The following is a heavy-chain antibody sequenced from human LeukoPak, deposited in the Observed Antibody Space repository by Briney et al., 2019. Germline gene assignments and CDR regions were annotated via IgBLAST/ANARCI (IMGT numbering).Heavy chain of an antibody. CDR1: GGSISGYY. D-gene: IGHD6-19*01. V-gene: IGHV4-59*08. Sequence: PSETLSLTCTVTGGSISGYYWSWIRQPPGKGPEWIGYIYYSGSTNYNPSLKSRVTISVDTSKNQFSLKMNSVTAADTAVYYCARLASSGWSHCDYWGQGTLDTVSS. CDR3: ARLASSGWSHCDY. J-gene: IGHJ4*02. CDR2: IYYSGST.